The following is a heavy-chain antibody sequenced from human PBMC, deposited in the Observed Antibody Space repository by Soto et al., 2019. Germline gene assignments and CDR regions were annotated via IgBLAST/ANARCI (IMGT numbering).Heavy chain of an antibody. CDR1: GGTFSSYA. D-gene: IGHD3-3*01. CDR2: IIPIFGTA. J-gene: IGHJ6*02. V-gene: IGHV1-69*06. Sequence: QVQLVQSGAEVKKPGSSVKVSCKASGGTFSSYAISWVRQAPGQGLEWMGGIIPIFGTANYAQKFQGRVTITADKSTSTAYMELSSLRSEDTAVYYCAREEASITIFGVVIPETNYYYGMDVWGQGTTVTVSS. CDR3: AREEASITIFGVVIPETNYYYGMDV.